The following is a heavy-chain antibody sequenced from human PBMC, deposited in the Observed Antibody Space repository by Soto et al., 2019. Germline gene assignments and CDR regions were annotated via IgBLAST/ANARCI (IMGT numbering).Heavy chain of an antibody. D-gene: IGHD4-17*01. CDR1: GGTFSSYA. CDR2: IIPIFGTA. V-gene: IGHV1-69*13. CDR3: ARDKSTATVTTFWFDP. Sequence: SVKVSCKASGGTFSSYAISWVRQAPGQGLEWMGGIIPIFGTANYAQKFQGRVTITADESTSTAYMELSSLRSEDTAVYYCARDKSTATVTTFWFDPWGQGTLVTVSS. J-gene: IGHJ5*02.